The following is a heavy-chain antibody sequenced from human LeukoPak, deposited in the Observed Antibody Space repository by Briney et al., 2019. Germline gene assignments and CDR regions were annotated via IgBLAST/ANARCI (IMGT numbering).Heavy chain of an antibody. Sequence: SETLSLTCAVYGGSFSGYYWSWIRQPPGKGLEWIGEINHSGSTNYNPSLKSRVTISVDTSKNQFSLKLSSVTAADTAAYYCARAGYSSSWNFDYWGQGTLVTVSS. J-gene: IGHJ4*02. CDR1: GGSFSGYY. CDR2: INHSGST. V-gene: IGHV4-34*01. D-gene: IGHD6-13*01. CDR3: ARAGYSSSWNFDY.